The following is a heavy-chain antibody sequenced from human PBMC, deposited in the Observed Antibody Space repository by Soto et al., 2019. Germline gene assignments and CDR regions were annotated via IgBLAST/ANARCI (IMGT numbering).Heavy chain of an antibody. CDR2: IYYSGST. J-gene: IGHJ4*02. Sequence: PSETLSLTCTVSGGSISSSSYYWGWIRQPPGKGLEWIGSIYYSGSTYYNPSLKSRVTISVDTSKNQFSLKLSSVTASDTAVYYCARSSIAPRLFMYPFDYGGQGTLVTSPQ. V-gene: IGHV4-39*01. CDR1: GGSISSSSYY. D-gene: IGHD6-6*01. CDR3: ARSSIAPRLFMYPFDY.